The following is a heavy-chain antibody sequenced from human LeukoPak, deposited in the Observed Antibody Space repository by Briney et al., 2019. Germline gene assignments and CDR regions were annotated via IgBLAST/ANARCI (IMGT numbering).Heavy chain of an antibody. Sequence: GASVTVSCKASGYTFTSYGTSWVRQAPGQGLEGMGWISAYNGNTNYAQKLQGRVTMTTDTSTSAAYMELRSLRSDDTAVYYCARDHPTYYDSSGYIDYWGQGTLVTVSS. CDR2: ISAYNGNT. CDR1: GYTFTSYG. J-gene: IGHJ4*02. CDR3: ARDHPTYYDSSGYIDY. D-gene: IGHD3-22*01. V-gene: IGHV1-18*01.